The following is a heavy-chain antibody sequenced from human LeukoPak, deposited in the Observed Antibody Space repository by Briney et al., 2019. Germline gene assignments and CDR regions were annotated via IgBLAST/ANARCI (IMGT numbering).Heavy chain of an antibody. CDR3: ARDSPSLYCGGDCSSKYFDL. CDR1: GYTFTGYY. J-gene: IGHJ2*01. Sequence: ASVKVSCKASGYTFTGYYMHWVRQAPGQGLEWMGWINPNSGGTHYARKFQGRVTMTRDTSMSTAYMELSRPRSDDTAVYYCARDSPSLYCGGDCSSKYFDLWGRGTLVTVSS. CDR2: INPNSGGT. D-gene: IGHD2-21*01. V-gene: IGHV1-2*02.